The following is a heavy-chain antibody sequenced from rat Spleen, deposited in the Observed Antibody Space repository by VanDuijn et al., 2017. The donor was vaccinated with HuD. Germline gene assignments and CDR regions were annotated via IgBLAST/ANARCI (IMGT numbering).Heavy chain of an antibody. CDR2: ITYDSVAS. J-gene: IGHJ2*01. CDR1: GFIFSNFG. V-gene: IGHV5S10*01. D-gene: IGHD1-4*01. CDR3: TTGTTRVPFDY. Sequence: EVQLVESGGGLVQPGNSLKLSCVASGFIFSNFGMAWVRQAPKKGLEWVAYITYDSVASYYRDSVKGRFSVSRDNAKSTLYLQMDSLRSEDTATYYYTTGTTRVPFDYWGQGVMVTVSS.